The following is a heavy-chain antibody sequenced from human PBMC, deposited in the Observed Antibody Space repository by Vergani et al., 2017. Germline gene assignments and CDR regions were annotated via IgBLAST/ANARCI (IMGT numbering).Heavy chain of an antibody. J-gene: IGHJ1*01. CDR3: ASGVPGYQLSTQYFQH. Sequence: VQLLESGGDLVQPGGPRRLSCEGPGLIFNKFAMSWVRQAPGKGLGWVSFISSSSSYRYYADSVKGRFTISRDNGEYCLLQQMNSLRPEDTAVYYCASGVPGYQLSTQYFQHWGQGTLVTVSS. CDR1: GLIFNKFA. D-gene: IGHD2-2*01. V-gene: IGHV3-21*02. CDR2: ISSSSSYR.